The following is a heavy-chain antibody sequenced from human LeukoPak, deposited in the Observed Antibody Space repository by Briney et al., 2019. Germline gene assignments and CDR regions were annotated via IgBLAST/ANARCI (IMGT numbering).Heavy chain of an antibody. CDR3: AKDHGSTWYDGIDASDI. Sequence: PGGSLRLSCAASGFTFSSYAMSWVRQAPGKGLEWVSAISDSAIYTYYADSMKGRFTISRDNSKNTLYLQMNSLRDEDTAVYYCAKDHGSTWYDGIDASDIWGQGTMVTVSS. V-gene: IGHV3-23*01. D-gene: IGHD6-13*01. CDR1: GFTFSSYA. J-gene: IGHJ3*02. CDR2: ISDSAIYT.